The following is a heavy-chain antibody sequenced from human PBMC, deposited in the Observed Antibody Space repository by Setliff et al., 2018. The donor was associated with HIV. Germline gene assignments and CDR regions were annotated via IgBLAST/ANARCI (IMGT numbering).Heavy chain of an antibody. D-gene: IGHD6-19*01. Sequence: GESLKISCKGSGYSFTSYWIGWVRQMPGKGLEWMGIIYPGDSDTRYSPSFQGQVTISADKSISTAYLQTSSLRADDTAVYYCARDADPHIGMAGDSFDYWGQGTLVTVSS. CDR2: IYPGDSDT. J-gene: IGHJ4*02. CDR1: GYSFTSYW. V-gene: IGHV5-51*01. CDR3: ARDADPHIGMAGDSFDY.